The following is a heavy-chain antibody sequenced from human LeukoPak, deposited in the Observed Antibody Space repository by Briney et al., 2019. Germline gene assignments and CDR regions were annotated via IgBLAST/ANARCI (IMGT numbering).Heavy chain of an antibody. Sequence: TSETLSLTCAVYGGSFSGYYWSWIHQPPGKGLEWIGEINHSGSTNYNPSLKSRVTISVDTSKNQFSLKLSSVTAADTAVYYCARGSADEYDSSGYPSLTHWGQGTLVTVSS. J-gene: IGHJ1*01. CDR3: ARGSADEYDSSGYPSLTH. CDR1: GGSFSGYY. V-gene: IGHV4-34*01. CDR2: INHSGST. D-gene: IGHD3-22*01.